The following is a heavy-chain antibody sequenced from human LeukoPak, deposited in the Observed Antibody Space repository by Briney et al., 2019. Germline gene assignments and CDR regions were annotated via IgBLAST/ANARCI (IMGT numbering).Heavy chain of an antibody. J-gene: IGHJ6*02. CDR2: ISYSSSYV. V-gene: IGHV3-21*01. CDR3: AKVLYSDIVVVPAAMPGLLSYYYGMDV. CDR1: GFTFSSYS. Sequence: GGSLRLSCAASGFTFSSYSMNWVRQAPGKGLEWVSSISYSSSYVNYADSVKGRFTISRDNSKNTLYLQMNSLRAEDTAVYYCAKVLYSDIVVVPAAMPGLLSYYYGMDVWGQGTTVTVSS. D-gene: IGHD2-2*01.